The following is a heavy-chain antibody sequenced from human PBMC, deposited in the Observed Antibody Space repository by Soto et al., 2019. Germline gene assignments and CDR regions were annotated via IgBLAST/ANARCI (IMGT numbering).Heavy chain of an antibody. CDR2: ISGSGGST. Sequence: GGSLRLSCAASGFTFSSYAMSWVRQAPGKGLEWVSAISGSGGSTYYADSVKGRFTISRDNSKNTLYLQMNSLRAEDTAVYYCAKSKGIAVAGIAIDYWGQGTLVTVSS. V-gene: IGHV3-23*01. CDR3: AKSKGIAVAGIAIDY. CDR1: GFTFSSYA. D-gene: IGHD6-19*01. J-gene: IGHJ4*02.